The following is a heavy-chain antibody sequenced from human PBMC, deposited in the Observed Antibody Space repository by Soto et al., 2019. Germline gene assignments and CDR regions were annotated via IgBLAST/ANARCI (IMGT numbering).Heavy chain of an antibody. Sequence: PSETLPLTYTVSGDPIRSITYYWGWIRQTPGKGLEWVASVFYTGRPHYNPSLQSRVTISVDTSKNQFSLKLSSVTAADTAVYYCATTKYYDYIWGSYRLGAFDIWGQGTMVTVSS. CDR1: GDPIRSITYY. CDR2: VFYTGRP. J-gene: IGHJ3*02. D-gene: IGHD3-16*02. CDR3: ATTKYYDYIWGSYRLGAFDI. V-gene: IGHV4-39*01.